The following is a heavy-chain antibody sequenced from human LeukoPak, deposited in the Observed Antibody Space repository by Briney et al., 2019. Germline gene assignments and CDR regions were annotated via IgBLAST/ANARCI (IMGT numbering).Heavy chain of an antibody. V-gene: IGHV3-23*01. Sequence: GGSLRLSCAASGFTFSSYGMSWVRQGPGKGLEWVAATSSSDPGTYHADSVRGRFTISRDNSKNTLYLQMNSLRAEDTAVYYCAKLRYFDWLSPNDYWGQGTLVTVSS. CDR2: TSSSDPGT. CDR3: AKLRYFDWLSPNDY. D-gene: IGHD3-9*01. J-gene: IGHJ4*02. CDR1: GFTFSSYG.